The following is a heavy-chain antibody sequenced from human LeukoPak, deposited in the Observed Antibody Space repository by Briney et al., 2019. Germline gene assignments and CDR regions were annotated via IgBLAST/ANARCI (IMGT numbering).Heavy chain of an antibody. Sequence: SETLSLTCTISGGSISSYYWTWIRQPPGKGLERIGYIYNYGGTNYNPSLKSRVTMSLDTSKNQFSLKLSSVTAADTAVYYCARDRSGYIRLDPWGPGTLVTVSS. V-gene: IGHV4-59*01. CDR3: ARDRSGYIRLDP. D-gene: IGHD5-24*01. J-gene: IGHJ5*02. CDR2: IYNYGGT. CDR1: GGSISSYY.